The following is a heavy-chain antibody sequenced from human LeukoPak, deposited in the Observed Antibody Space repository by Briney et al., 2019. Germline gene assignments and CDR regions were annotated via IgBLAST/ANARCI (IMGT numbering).Heavy chain of an antibody. Sequence: GSLRPSCAASGFTFSSYAMSWVRQAPGKGLEWVSAISGSGGSTYYADSVKGRFTISRDNSKNTLYLQMNSLRAEDTAVYYCAKADCSSTSCYVVDYWGQGTLVTVSS. V-gene: IGHV3-23*01. CDR1: GFTFSSYA. J-gene: IGHJ4*02. D-gene: IGHD2-2*01. CDR3: AKADCSSTSCYVVDY. CDR2: ISGSGGST.